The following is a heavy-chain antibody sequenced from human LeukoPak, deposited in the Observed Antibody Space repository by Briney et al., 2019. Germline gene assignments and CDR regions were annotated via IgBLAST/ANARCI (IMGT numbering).Heavy chain of an antibody. Sequence: PSETLSLTCTVYGGSISSFFWRWIRQPPGKGEERIGNFFYSESSNYNPSLNSRVTASFDTSKNQFSLNLSSVIAADTAVYYCARVGHLAAAGTYDSWGQGTLVTVSS. CDR1: GGSISSFF. D-gene: IGHD6-13*01. CDR3: ARVGHLAAAGTYDS. J-gene: IGHJ4*02. V-gene: IGHV4-59*08. CDR2: FFYSESS.